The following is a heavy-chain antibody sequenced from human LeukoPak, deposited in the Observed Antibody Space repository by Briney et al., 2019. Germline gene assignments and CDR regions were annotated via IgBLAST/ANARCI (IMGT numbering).Heavy chain of an antibody. D-gene: IGHD1-14*01. Sequence: PSETLSLTCAVYGGSFSGYYWSWIRQPPGKGLEWIGEINHSGSTNYNPSLKSRVTISVDTSKNQFSLKLSSVTAADTAVYYCARGGRGKGRLFPSRSAFHIWGQGTMVTVSS. CDR2: INHSGST. CDR3: ARGGRGKGRLFPSRSAFHI. J-gene: IGHJ3*02. V-gene: IGHV4-34*01. CDR1: GGSFSGYY.